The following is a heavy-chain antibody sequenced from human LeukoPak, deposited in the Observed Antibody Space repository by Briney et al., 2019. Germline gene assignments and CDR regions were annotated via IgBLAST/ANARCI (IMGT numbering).Heavy chain of an antibody. Sequence: ASVKVSCKASGGTFSSYAISWVRQAPGQGLEWMGGIIPIFGTANYAQKFQGRVTMTEDTSTDTAYMELSSLRSEDTAVYYCATVLGLSYYYGMDVWGQGTTVTVSS. CDR2: IIPIFGTA. J-gene: IGHJ6*02. CDR1: GGTFSSYA. D-gene: IGHD3-10*01. V-gene: IGHV1-69*06. CDR3: ATVLGLSYYYGMDV.